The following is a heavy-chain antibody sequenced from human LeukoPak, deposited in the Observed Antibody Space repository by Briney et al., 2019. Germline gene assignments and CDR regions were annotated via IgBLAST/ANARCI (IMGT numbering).Heavy chain of an antibody. CDR3: ATGGSIAARPADY. CDR1: GFTFSSYS. CDR2: ISSSSSYI. J-gene: IGHJ4*02. D-gene: IGHD6-6*01. V-gene: IGHV3-21*01. Sequence: PGGSLRLSCAASGFTFSSYSMNWVRQAPGKGLEWVSSISSSSSYIYYADSVKGRFTISRDNAKNSLYLQMNSLRAEDTAVYYCATGGSIAARPADYWGQGTLVTVSS.